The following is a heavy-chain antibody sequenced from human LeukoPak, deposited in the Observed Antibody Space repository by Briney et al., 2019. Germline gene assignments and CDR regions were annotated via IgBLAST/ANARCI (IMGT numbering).Heavy chain of an antibody. Sequence: ASVKVSCKASGYTFTSYGLTWVRQAPGQGLEWMGWISPYNDNTNYAQKLQGRVTMTTDTSTNTAYMELRTLRSDDTAVYYCARNLGQNYYFGYWGQGTLVTVSS. V-gene: IGHV1-18*01. CDR1: GYTFTSYG. D-gene: IGHD3-16*01. CDR2: ISPYNDNT. J-gene: IGHJ4*02. CDR3: ARNLGQNYYFGY.